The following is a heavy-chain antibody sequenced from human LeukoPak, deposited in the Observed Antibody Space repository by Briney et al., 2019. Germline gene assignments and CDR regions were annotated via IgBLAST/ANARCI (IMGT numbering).Heavy chain of an antibody. D-gene: IGHD5-12*01. CDR1: GGTFSSYA. V-gene: IGHV1-69*06. CDR3: ARKSGYDQYFDY. CDR2: IIPILGTA. Sequence: ASVKVSCKASGGTFSSYAISWVRQAPGQGLEWMGGIIPILGTANYAQKFQGRVMITADKSTSTAYMELSSLRSEDTAVYYCARKSGYDQYFDYWGQGTLVTVSS. J-gene: IGHJ4*02.